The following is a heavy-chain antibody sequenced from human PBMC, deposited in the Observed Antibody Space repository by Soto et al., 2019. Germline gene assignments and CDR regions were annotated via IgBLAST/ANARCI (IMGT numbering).Heavy chain of an antibody. D-gene: IGHD2-15*01. Sequence: ASVKVSCKASGDTFTSYGISWERQAPGQGIEGMGWISAYNGNTNYAQKLQGRVTMTTDTSTSTAYMELRSLRSDDTAVYYCARKLGYCSGGSCSPDYYYGMDVWGQGTTVTVSS. CDR3: ARKLGYCSGGSCSPDYYYGMDV. CDR2: ISAYNGNT. J-gene: IGHJ6*02. V-gene: IGHV1-18*01. CDR1: GDTFTSYG.